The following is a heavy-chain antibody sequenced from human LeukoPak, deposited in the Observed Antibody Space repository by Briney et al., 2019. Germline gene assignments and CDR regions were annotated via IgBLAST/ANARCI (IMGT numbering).Heavy chain of an antibody. V-gene: IGHV3-23*01. J-gene: IGHJ4*02. CDR2: SGSGGST. CDR1: GFTFSSYA. D-gene: IGHD3-22*01. CDR3: AKGGSSGYYNHFDY. Sequence: GGSLRLSCAASGFTFSSYAMGWVRQAPGKGLEWVSTSGSGGSTYYADYVKGRFIISRDNSKNTLYLQMNSLRDEGTAVYYCAKGGSSGYYNHFDYWGQGTLVTVSS.